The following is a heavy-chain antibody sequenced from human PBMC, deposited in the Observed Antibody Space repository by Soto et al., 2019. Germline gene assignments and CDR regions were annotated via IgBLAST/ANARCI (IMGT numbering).Heavy chain of an antibody. V-gene: IGHV3-30-3*01. CDR1: GFTFSSYA. Sequence: QVQLVESGGGVVQPGRSLRLSCAASGFTFSSYAMHWVRQAPGKGLEWVAVISYDGSNKYYADSVKGRFTISRDNSKNTLYLQMNSLRAEDTAVYYCARSPYYGDYEGYYFDYWGQGTLVTVSS. CDR2: ISYDGSNK. D-gene: IGHD4-17*01. CDR3: ARSPYYGDYEGYYFDY. J-gene: IGHJ4*02.